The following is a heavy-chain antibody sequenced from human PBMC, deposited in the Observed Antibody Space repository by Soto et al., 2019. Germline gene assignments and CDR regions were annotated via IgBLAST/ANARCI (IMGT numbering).Heavy chain of an antibody. CDR3: ARWLTQETFDV. CDR1: GASLSSYY. D-gene: IGHD3-9*01. Sequence: QVQLQESGPGLLKPSETLSLTCTVSGASLSSYYWSWIRQPPGKGLEWVGYIYYSGSINYNPSLKRRASISGDTSKNQFSLTLTSVTAADTAGYYCARWLTQETFDVWGQGTMVTVSS. CDR2: IYYSGSI. V-gene: IGHV4-59*01. J-gene: IGHJ3*01.